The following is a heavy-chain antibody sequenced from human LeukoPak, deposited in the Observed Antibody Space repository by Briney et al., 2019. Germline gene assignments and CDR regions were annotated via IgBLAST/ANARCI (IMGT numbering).Heavy chain of an antibody. CDR1: GGSIRSYY. D-gene: IGHD6-13*01. Sequence: SETLSLTCTVSGGSIRSYYWSWIRQPAGKGLEWIGRIFTSGSTNYNPSLKSRVTMSVDTSKNQFPLNLTSVTAADTAVYYCARDISASGLDYWGQGALVTVSS. J-gene: IGHJ4*02. V-gene: IGHV4-4*07. CDR2: IFTSGST. CDR3: ARDISASGLDY.